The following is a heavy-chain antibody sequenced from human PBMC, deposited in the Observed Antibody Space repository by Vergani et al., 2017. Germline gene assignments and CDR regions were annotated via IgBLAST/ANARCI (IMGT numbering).Heavy chain of an antibody. CDR1: GFTFSSYS. J-gene: IGHJ4*02. D-gene: IGHD1-26*01. CDR2: ISSSSSYI. Sequence: VQLVESGGGLVKPGGSLRLSCAASGFTFSSYSMNWVRQAPGKGLEWVSSISSSSSYIYYADSVKGRFTISGDNAKNSLYLQRNSLRAEETAVYYCAGDREGGGSYFTTELDYWGQGTLVTVSS. CDR3: AGDREGGGSYFTTELDY. V-gene: IGHV3-21*01.